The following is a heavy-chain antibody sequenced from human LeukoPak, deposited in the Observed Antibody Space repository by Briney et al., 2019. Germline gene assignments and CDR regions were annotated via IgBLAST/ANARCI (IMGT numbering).Heavy chain of an antibody. Sequence: GGSVRLSCAASGFTFSSYSMNWVRQAPGKGLEWVSSISSSSSYIYYADSVKGRFTISRDNAKNSLYLQMNSLRAEDTAVYYCARALPSPLYSGSYADAFDIWGQGT. CDR2: ISSSSSYI. J-gene: IGHJ3*02. CDR3: ARALPSPLYSGSYADAFDI. CDR1: GFTFSSYS. D-gene: IGHD1-26*01. V-gene: IGHV3-21*01.